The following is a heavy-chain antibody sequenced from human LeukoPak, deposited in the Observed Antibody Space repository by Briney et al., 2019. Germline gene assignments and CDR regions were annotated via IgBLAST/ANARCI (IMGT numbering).Heavy chain of an antibody. J-gene: IGHJ4*02. CDR1: GGSISSYY. CDR2: IYYSGST. V-gene: IGHV4-59*08. D-gene: IGHD5-12*01. CDR3: GRHGGYSGYDDFDY. Sequence: SETLSLTCTVSGGSISSYYWSWIRQPPGKGLEWIEYIYYSGSTNYNPPLKSQVTISVDTSRNQFSLKLSSVTAADTAVYYCGRHGGYSGYDDFDYWGQGTLVTVSS.